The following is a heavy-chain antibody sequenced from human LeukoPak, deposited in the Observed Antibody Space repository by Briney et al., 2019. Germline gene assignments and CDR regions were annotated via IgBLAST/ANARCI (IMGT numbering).Heavy chain of an antibody. CDR2: IKQDGSET. Sequence: PGGSLRLSCAASGFTLSNYWRSWVRQAPGKGLEWVANIKQDGSETYYVDSVRGRFTFSRDNAENSVYLQMNSLIAEDTAVYYCVSQMVGASFDYWGQGTLVTVSS. D-gene: IGHD1-26*01. CDR1: GFTLSNYW. CDR3: VSQMVGASFDY. V-gene: IGHV3-7*01. J-gene: IGHJ4*02.